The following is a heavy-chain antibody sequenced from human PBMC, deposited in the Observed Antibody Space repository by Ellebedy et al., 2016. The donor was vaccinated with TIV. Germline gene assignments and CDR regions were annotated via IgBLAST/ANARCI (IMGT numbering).Heavy chain of an antibody. CDR3: AREGMGATIGN. CDR1: GGSSSTNS. V-gene: IGHV4-59*13. J-gene: IGHJ4*02. D-gene: IGHD5-12*01. Sequence: SETLSLXCPVPGGSSSTNSWTWIPRPQGEGLEWFGYIYYSGGTNYNPSLKSRVTISVDTSKNQFSLKLSTVTEADTAVYYCAREGMGATIGNWGQGTLVTVSS. CDR2: IYYSGGT.